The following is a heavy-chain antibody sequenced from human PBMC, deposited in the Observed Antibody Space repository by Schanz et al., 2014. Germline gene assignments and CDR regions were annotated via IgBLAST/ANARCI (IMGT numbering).Heavy chain of an antibody. J-gene: IGHJ4*02. CDR2: INTGVNT. V-gene: IGHV3-23*01. Sequence: EVQLLESGGGLVQPGGSLRLSCAASGFTFGDYAMTWVRQAPGKGLEWVSAINTGVNTYYADSVRGRFTMSRDNSKNSVFLQMNSLRAEDTAVYYCARDFHGYGPHLDYWGQGSLVTVSS. CDR1: GFTFGDYA. D-gene: IGHD5-12*01. CDR3: ARDFHGYGPHLDY.